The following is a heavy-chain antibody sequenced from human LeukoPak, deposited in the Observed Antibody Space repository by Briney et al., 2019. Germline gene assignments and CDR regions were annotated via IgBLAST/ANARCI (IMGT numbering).Heavy chain of an antibody. Sequence: GGSPRLSCAAPGFTVSSNYMSWVRQAPGKGLEWVSVIYSGGNTYYADSVKGRFTISRDNSKNTLYLQMNSLRAEDTAVYYCARAVSSGYDPFDYWGQGTLVTVSS. J-gene: IGHJ4*02. CDR2: IYSGGNT. V-gene: IGHV3-53*01. D-gene: IGHD3-22*01. CDR1: GFTVSSNY. CDR3: ARAVSSGYDPFDY.